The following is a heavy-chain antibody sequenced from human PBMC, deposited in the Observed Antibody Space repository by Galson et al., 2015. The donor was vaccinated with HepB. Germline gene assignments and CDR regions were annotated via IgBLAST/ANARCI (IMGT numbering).Heavy chain of an antibody. Sequence: SETLSLTCTVSGGSISNSSYYWGWIRQPPGKGLEWIGSIYYSGSTYYNPSLKSRVTISVDTSKNQFSLKLSSVTAADTAVYYCARTYYYGSAPMDVWGQGTTVTVSS. V-gene: IGHV4-39*07. CDR3: ARTYYYGSAPMDV. CDR2: IYYSGST. D-gene: IGHD3-10*01. J-gene: IGHJ6*02. CDR1: GGSISNSSYY.